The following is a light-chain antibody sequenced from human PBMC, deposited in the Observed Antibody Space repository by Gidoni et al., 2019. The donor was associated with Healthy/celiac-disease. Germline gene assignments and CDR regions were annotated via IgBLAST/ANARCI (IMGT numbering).Light chain of an antibody. CDR2: AAS. V-gene: IGKV1-12*01. CDR3: QQANSFPLT. Sequence: IQMTQSPSPESASVGDRVTITCRVGRRISSWLAWYQQKPGKAPKLLIYAASSLQSGVPSRVSGSGSGADFTLTISSLQPEDFATYYCQQANSFPLTFGEGTKVEIK. J-gene: IGKJ4*01. CDR1: RRISSW.